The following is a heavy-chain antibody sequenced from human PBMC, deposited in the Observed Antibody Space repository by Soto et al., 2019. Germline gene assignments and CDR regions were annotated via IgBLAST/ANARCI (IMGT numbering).Heavy chain of an antibody. D-gene: IGHD3-3*01. J-gene: IGHJ6*02. CDR2: TYYRSKWYN. Sequence: SQTLSLPCAISGDSVSSNSAAWNWIRQSPSRGLEWLGRTYYRSKWYNDYAVSVKSRITINPDTSKNQFSLQLNSVTPEDTAVYYCARDEIFGVVIRYYYYGMDVWGQGTTVTVSS. CDR3: ARDEIFGVVIRYYYYGMDV. CDR1: GDSVSSNSAA. V-gene: IGHV6-1*01.